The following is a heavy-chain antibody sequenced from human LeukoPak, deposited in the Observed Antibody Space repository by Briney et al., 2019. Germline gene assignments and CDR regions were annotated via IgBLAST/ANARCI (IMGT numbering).Heavy chain of an antibody. D-gene: IGHD3-22*01. CDR2: IIPILGIA. V-gene: IGHV1-69*04. J-gene: IGHJ4*02. CDR1: GGTFSSYA. CDR3: ARDKGDLGYYDSSGYYPYYFDY. Sequence: ASVKVSCKASGGTFSSYAISWVRQAPGQGLEWMGRIIPILGIANYAQKFQGRVTITADKSTSTAYMELSSLRSDDTAVYYCARDKGDLGYYDSSGYYPYYFDYWGQGTLVTVSS.